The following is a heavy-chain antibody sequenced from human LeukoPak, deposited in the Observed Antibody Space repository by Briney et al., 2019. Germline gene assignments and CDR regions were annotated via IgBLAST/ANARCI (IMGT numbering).Heavy chain of an antibody. CDR3: ARHEEEDGYNAKTPDY. CDR2: IHYRLPT. Sequence: SETLSLTCDVSGVSISGANYYWGWIRQPPGMGLEWIGSIHYRLPTFYNPLLKSRVTISVDTSKNQISLRLRSVTAADTAVYYCARHEEEDGYNAKTPDYWGQGTLVTVSS. J-gene: IGHJ4*02. V-gene: IGHV4-39*01. CDR1: GVSISGANYY. D-gene: IGHD5-24*01.